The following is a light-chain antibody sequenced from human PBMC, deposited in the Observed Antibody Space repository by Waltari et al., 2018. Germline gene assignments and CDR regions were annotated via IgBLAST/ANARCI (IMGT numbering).Light chain of an antibody. J-gene: IGKJ4*01. V-gene: IGKV1-5*03. Sequence: DIQMTQSPSSLSASVGDRFTITCRASQSISNWLAWYQQKPGKAPKLLIYKASTLESGVPSRCSGRRSGTEFTLTISSLKPDDFATYYSQQYNSYSLLSFGGGTKVEIK. CDR3: QQYNSYSLLS. CDR2: KAS. CDR1: QSISNW.